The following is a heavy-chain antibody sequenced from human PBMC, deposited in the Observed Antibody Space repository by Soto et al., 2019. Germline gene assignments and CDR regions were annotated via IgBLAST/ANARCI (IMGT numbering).Heavy chain of an antibody. CDR1: GFTFSSYG. V-gene: IGHV3-33*01. D-gene: IGHD2-15*01. J-gene: IGHJ4*02. Sequence: GGSLRLSCAASGFTFSSYGMHWVRQAPGKGLEWVAVIWYDGSNKYYADSVKGRFTISRDNSKNTLYLQMNSLRAEDTAVYYCARDLCSGGSCYSFDYWGQGTLVTVSS. CDR2: IWYDGSNK. CDR3: ARDLCSGGSCYSFDY.